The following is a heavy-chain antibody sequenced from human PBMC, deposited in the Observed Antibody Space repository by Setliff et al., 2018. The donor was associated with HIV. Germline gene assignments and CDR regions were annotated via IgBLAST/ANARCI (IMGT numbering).Heavy chain of an antibody. J-gene: IGHJ3*02. V-gene: IGHV4-59*08. Sequence: PSETLSLTCTVSNASINSYYWSWIRQPAGRALEWIGYIYYSGSTNYNPSLKSRVIISVDTSKMQFSLMLRSVTAADTAMYYCARLLQGGNYAFDIWGQGTMVTVSS. CDR3: ARLLQGGNYAFDI. CDR1: NASINSYY. D-gene: IGHD2-21*02. CDR2: IYYSGST.